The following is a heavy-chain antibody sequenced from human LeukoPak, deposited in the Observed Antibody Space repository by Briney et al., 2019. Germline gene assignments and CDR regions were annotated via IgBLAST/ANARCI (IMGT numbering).Heavy chain of an antibody. V-gene: IGHV3-66*02. J-gene: IGHJ4*02. CDR1: GFTVSSNY. CDR3: ARDLIRGPAWSDY. D-gene: IGHD3-10*01. Sequence: GGSLRLSCAASGFTVSSNYMSWVRQAPGKGLEWVSGIYSGGSTYYADSVKGRFTISRDNSKNTLYLQMNSLRAEDTAVYYCARDLIRGPAWSDYWGQGTLVTVSS. CDR2: IYSGGST.